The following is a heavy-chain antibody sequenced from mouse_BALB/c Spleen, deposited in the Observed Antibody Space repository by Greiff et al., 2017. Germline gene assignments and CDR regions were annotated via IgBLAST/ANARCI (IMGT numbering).Heavy chain of an antibody. CDR1: GFTFSSYG. J-gene: IGHJ4*01. CDR2: INSNGGST. V-gene: IGHV5-6-3*01. D-gene: IGHD2-13*01. CDR3: AREGLLPWCYAMDF. Sequence: EVMLVESGGGLVQPGGSLKLSCAASGFTFSSYGMSWVRQTPDKRLELVATINSNGGSTYYPDSVKGRFTISRDNAKNTLYLQMSSLKSEDTAMYYGAREGLLPWCYAMDFWGAGTSVTVSS.